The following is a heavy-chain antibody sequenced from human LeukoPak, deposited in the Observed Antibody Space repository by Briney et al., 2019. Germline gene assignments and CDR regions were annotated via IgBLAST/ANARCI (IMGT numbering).Heavy chain of an antibody. D-gene: IGHD1-26*01. J-gene: IGHJ4*02. CDR3: ASGGTYYPCIDY. Sequence: ASVKVSCKASGHTFTSSSINWVRQAPGQRLEWMGWISAYNGRTNYAQKFQGRVTMTTDSSTSTAYMDLTSLRSDDTAVYYCASGGTYYPCIDYWGQGTLVTVSS. CDR1: GHTFTSSS. CDR2: ISAYNGRT. V-gene: IGHV1-18*01.